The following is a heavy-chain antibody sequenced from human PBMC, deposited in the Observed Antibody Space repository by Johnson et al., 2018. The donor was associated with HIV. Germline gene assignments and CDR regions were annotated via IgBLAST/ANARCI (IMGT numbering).Heavy chain of an antibody. CDR3: ARVRPNPTVTTRGAAFDI. V-gene: IGHV3-11*04. CDR2: ISSSGTTI. D-gene: IGHD4-17*01. CDR1: GFIFSDYY. Sequence: QVQLVESGGGLVKPGGSLRLSCAASGFIFSDYYMSWIRQAPGKGLEWVSYISSSGTTIHYADSVKGRFTNSRDNAKNSLYLQMNSLRAEDTAVYYCARVRPNPTVTTRGAAFDIWGQGTMVTVSS. J-gene: IGHJ3*02.